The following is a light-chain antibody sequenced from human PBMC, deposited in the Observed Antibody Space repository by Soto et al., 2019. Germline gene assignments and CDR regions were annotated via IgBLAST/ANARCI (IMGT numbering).Light chain of an antibody. CDR2: KAS. J-gene: IGKJ1*01. CDR3: QQYNTYLWT. CDR1: QSISSW. V-gene: IGKV1-5*03. Sequence: DIQMTQSPSTLSASVGDRVTITCRASQSISSWLAWYQQKPGKAPKLLIYKASTLESGVPSRFSGSGSGTEFTLTIRSLQPDDFATYYCQQYNTYLWTCGQGT.